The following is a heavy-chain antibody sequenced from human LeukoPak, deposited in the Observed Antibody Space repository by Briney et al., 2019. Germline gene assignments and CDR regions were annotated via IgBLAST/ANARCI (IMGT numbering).Heavy chain of an antibody. V-gene: IGHV1-18*01. J-gene: IGHJ4*02. CDR3: ARGYYYDSSGYVGY. D-gene: IGHD3-22*01. CDR1: GYTFTSYG. Sequence: ASVKVSCKASGYTFTSYGISWVRQAPGQGLESMGWISAYNGNTNYAQKLQGRVTMTTDTSTSTAYMELRSLRSDDTAVYYCARGYYYDSSGYVGYWGQGTLVTVSS. CDR2: ISAYNGNT.